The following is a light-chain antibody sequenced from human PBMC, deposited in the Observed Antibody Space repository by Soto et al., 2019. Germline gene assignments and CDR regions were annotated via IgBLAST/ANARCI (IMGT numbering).Light chain of an antibody. CDR1: QSVSSSS. V-gene: IGKV3-20*01. CDR3: QQYGTSSWT. CDR2: GAS. Sequence: EIVLTQSPGTLSLSPGERATLSCRASQSVSSSSLAWYQQKPGQAPRLLIYGASSRATGIPDRFSGSGSGTDLTLTISRLEPEDFAVYYCQQYGTSSWTFXQGTKVDIK. J-gene: IGKJ1*01.